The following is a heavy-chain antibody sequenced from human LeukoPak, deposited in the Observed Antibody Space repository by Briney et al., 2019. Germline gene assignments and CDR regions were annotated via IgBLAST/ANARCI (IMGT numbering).Heavy chain of an antibody. J-gene: IGHJ5*02. D-gene: IGHD4-4*01. CDR3: AKDYYSNYPLLQNGDWFDP. CDR1: GFTFNSYW. Sequence: GGSLRLSCGASGFTFNSYWMSWVRQAPGKGLEWVANIKDDGSEKYYVDSVRGRFTISRDNAKNSLYLQMNSLRAEDTAVYYCAKDYYSNYPLLQNGDWFDPWGQGTLVTVSS. V-gene: IGHV3-7*03. CDR2: IKDDGSEK.